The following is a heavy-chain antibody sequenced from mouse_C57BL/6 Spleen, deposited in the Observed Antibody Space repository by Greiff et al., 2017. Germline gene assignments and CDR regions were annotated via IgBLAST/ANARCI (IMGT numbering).Heavy chain of an antibody. Sequence: QVQLQQPGAELVRPGASVKLSCKASGYTFTDYYIHWVKQRPGQGLEWIARIYPGSGNTYYNEKFKGKATLTADKSSSTAYMQLSSLTSEDSAVYFCARGRAWFAYWGQGTLVTVSA. CDR1: GYTFTDYY. J-gene: IGHJ3*01. V-gene: IGHV1-76*01. CDR2: IYPGSGNT. D-gene: IGHD3-3*01. CDR3: ARGRAWFAY.